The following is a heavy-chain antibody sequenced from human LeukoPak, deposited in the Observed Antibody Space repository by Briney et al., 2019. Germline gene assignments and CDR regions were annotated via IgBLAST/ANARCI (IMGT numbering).Heavy chain of an antibody. D-gene: IGHD1-1*01. CDR2: ISLDGNNE. V-gene: IGHV3-30-3*01. CDR3: ARDLSGHWTYDY. J-gene: IGHJ4*01. CDR1: GFTFRNYY. Sequence: GGSLRLSCAASGFTFRNYYMHWVRQAPGKGLERVAVISLDGNNEYYADSVKGRFSLSRDNSMNTLYLQLNSLRTEDTAMYYCARDLSGHWTYDYWGQGTLVTVSS.